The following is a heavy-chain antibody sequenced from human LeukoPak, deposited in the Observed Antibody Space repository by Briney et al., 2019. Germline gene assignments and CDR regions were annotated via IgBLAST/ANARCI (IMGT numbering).Heavy chain of an antibody. CDR2: IIPIFGTA. V-gene: IGHV1-69*13. J-gene: IGHJ4*02. Sequence: SVKVSCKASGGTFSSYAISWVRQAPGQGLEGMGGIIPIFGTANYAQKFQGRVTITADESTSTAYMELSSLRSEDTAVYYCARDRGYGGNSDLNYWGQGTLVTVSS. CDR1: GGTFSSYA. CDR3: ARDRGYGGNSDLNY. D-gene: IGHD4-23*01.